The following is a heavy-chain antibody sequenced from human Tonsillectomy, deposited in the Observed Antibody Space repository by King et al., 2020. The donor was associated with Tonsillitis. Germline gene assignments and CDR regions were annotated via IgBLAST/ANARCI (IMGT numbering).Heavy chain of an antibody. CDR2: IYYSGST. CDR3: AIWFGELLPKGYYFDY. CDR1: GGSISSGGYY. J-gene: IGHJ4*02. V-gene: IGHV4-31*03. Sequence: VPLQESGPGLVKPSQTLSLTCTVSGGSISSGGYYWSWIRQHPGKGLEWIGYIYYSGSTYYNPSLKSRVTISVDTSKNQFSLKLSSVTAADTAVYYCAIWFGELLPKGYYFDYWGQGTLVTVSS. D-gene: IGHD3-10*01.